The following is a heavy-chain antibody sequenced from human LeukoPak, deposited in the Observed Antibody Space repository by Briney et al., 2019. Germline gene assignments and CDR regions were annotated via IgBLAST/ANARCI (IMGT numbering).Heavy chain of an antibody. J-gene: IGHJ5*02. V-gene: IGHV1-18*04. Sequence: GESLKISCNASGYSFITYWIGWVRQAPGQGLEGMGWVTSYNGDTNYAQKFHGRVTMSTDTSTSTAYMELRSLRFDDTAIYYCAKDWHILSGRNCFDPWGQGTLVTVSS. CDR3: AKDWHILSGRNCFDP. CDR1: GYSFITYW. CDR2: VTSYNGDT. D-gene: IGHD3-9*01.